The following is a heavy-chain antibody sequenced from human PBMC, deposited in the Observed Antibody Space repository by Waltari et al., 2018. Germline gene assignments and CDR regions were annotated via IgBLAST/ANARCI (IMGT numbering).Heavy chain of an antibody. CDR2: IYFSGST. CDR1: AAPIRSYY. Sequence: QVRLQESGPGLVKPSETLSLTCTVSAAPIRSYYWSWIRQPPGKGLEWIAYIYFSGSTSYNPSLKSRVAISGDTSKKQFSLRLSSVTAADTAVYYCARGDTSNWFASYFDFWGQGILVSVSS. V-gene: IGHV4-59*01. CDR3: ARGDTSNWFASYFDF. D-gene: IGHD3-10*01. J-gene: IGHJ4*02.